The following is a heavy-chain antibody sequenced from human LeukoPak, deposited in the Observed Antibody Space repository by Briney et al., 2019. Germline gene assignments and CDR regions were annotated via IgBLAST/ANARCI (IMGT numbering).Heavy chain of an antibody. Sequence: GSLRLSCAASGFTFSHYLMHWVRQAPGKGLVWVSRINSDESNTNSYADSVKGRFIISRDNAKNTLYLQMNSLRAEDTAVYFCGRGGNGIDIWGQGTTVIVSS. J-gene: IGHJ3*02. V-gene: IGHV3-74*01. CDR3: GRGGNGIDI. CDR1: GFTFSHYL. D-gene: IGHD2-8*01. CDR2: INSDESNT.